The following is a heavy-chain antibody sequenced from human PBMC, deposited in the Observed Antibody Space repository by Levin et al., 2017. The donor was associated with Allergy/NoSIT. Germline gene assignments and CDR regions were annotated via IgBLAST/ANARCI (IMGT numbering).Heavy chain of an antibody. CDR3: ASDNIGLPDAFDI. CDR2: ISWNSGSI. V-gene: IGHV3-9*01. J-gene: IGHJ3*02. Sequence: PGGSLRLSCAASGFTFDDYAMHWVRQAPGKGLEWVSGISWNSGSIGYADSVKGRFTNSRDNAKNPLYLQMNSLRTEDTALYYCASDNIGLPDAFDIWGQGTMVIVSS. D-gene: IGHD5-12*01. CDR1: GFTFDDYA.